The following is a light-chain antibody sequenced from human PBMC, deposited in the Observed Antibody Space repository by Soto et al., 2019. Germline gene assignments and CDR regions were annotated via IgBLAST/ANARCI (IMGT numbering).Light chain of an antibody. V-gene: IGLV2-11*01. CDR3: CSYAGSYTYV. CDR1: SSDVGGHNY. Sequence: QSALTQPRSVSGSPGQSVTISCTGTSSDVGGHNYVSWYQQYPGKAPKLLLSSVSKRPSGVPDRFSGSKSSNTASLTISGLQAEDEADYYCCSYAGSYTYVFGTGTKLTVL. CDR2: SVS. J-gene: IGLJ1*01.